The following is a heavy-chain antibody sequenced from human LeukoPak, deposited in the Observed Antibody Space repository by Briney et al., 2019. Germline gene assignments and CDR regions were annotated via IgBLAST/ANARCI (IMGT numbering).Heavy chain of an antibody. CDR2: ISAYNGNT. Sequence: ASVKVSCKASGGTFSSYAISWVRQAPGQGLEWMGWISAYNGNTNYAQKLQGRVTMTTDTSTSTAYMELRSLRSDDTAVYYCARVQNYDILTGYLYYYYMDVWGKGTTVAVSS. D-gene: IGHD3-9*01. CDR1: GGTFSSYA. V-gene: IGHV1-18*01. CDR3: ARVQNYDILTGYLYYYYMDV. J-gene: IGHJ6*03.